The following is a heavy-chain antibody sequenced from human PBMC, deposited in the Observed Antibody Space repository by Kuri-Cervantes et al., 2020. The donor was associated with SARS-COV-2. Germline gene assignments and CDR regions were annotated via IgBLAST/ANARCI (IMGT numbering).Heavy chain of an antibody. CDR2: INHSGST. D-gene: IGHD4-17*01. CDR3: ARGGDYGFWFDP. J-gene: IGHJ5*02. CDR1: GGSISSSSYY. Sequence: SETLSLTCTVSGGSISSSSYYWGWIRQPPGKGLEWIGEINHSGSTNYNPSLKSRVTISVDTSKNQFSLELSSVTAADTAVYYCARGGDYGFWFDPWGQGTLVTVSS. V-gene: IGHV4-39*07.